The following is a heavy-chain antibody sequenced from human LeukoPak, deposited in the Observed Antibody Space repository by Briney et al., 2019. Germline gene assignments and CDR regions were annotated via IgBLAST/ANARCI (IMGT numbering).Heavy chain of an antibody. CDR3: AKPKSLIAVADTFDY. V-gene: IGHV3-23*01. Sequence: GGSLRLSCAASGFTFSSYAMSWVRQAPGKGLEWVSAISGSGGSTYYADSVKGRFTISRDNSKNALYLQMNSLRAEDTAVYYCAKPKSLIAVADTFDYWGQGTLVTVSS. D-gene: IGHD6-19*01. J-gene: IGHJ4*02. CDR1: GFTFSSYA. CDR2: ISGSGGST.